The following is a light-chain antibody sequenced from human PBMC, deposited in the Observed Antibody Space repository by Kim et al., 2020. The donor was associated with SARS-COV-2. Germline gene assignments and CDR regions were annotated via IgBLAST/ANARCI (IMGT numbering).Light chain of an antibody. CDR3: SSWASTTSYV. V-gene: IGLV2-14*03. Sequence: HSITISCTGTRLDVGAYNYVSSYQHPPGKAPQLIIYDVPNRPTGVSARFSGSKSGNTASLTISGLQAEDEADYYCSSWASTTSYVFGTGTKVTVL. CDR2: DVP. J-gene: IGLJ1*01. CDR1: RLDVGAYNY.